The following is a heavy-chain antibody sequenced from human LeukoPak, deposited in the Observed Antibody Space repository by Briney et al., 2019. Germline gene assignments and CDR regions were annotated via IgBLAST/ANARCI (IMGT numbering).Heavy chain of an antibody. CDR2: IHASGTT. D-gene: IGHD2-15*01. V-gene: IGHV4-4*09. CDR3: ARHVICGGGNCYGAALDY. J-gene: IGHJ4*02. CDR1: GGSISSFS. Sequence: SQTLSLTPTVSGGSISSFSWSWIRQPPGKGLEWIGYIHASGTTNYSPSLKSRVTISVDSSKNHLSLKLSSVTAADTAVYYCARHVICGGGNCYGAALDYWGQGTLVTVSS.